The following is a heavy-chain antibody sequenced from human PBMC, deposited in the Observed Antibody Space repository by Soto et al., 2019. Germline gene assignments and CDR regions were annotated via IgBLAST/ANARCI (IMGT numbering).Heavy chain of an antibody. J-gene: IGHJ6*02. CDR2: ISYDGSHK. CDR3: ATDRTQQVWKNENYYGMDV. Sequence: QVQLVESGGGVVQPGRSLRLSCAASGFSFSTYGMHWVRQAPGKGLEWVAVISYDGSHKYYADSVKGRHTMSRDNSKNTLYLQMNSLRAEDTAVYYCATDRTQQVWKNENYYGMDVWGQGTTVTVSS. CDR1: GFSFSTYG. V-gene: IGHV3-30*03. D-gene: IGHD1-1*01.